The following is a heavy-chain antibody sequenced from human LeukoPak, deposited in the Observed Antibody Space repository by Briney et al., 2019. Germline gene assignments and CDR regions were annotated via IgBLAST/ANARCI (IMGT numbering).Heavy chain of an antibody. J-gene: IGHJ4*02. Sequence: PGGSLRLSCAASGFTFSSYAIHWVRQAPGKGLEWVAIMSYDGNNKYYADSVKGRFTISRDNSKNTLYLQVSSLRAEDTAVYYCAKIEGSSWLIDYWGQGTLVTVS. CDR3: AKIEGSSWLIDY. CDR1: GFTFSSYA. CDR2: MSYDGNNK. V-gene: IGHV3-30*18. D-gene: IGHD6-13*01.